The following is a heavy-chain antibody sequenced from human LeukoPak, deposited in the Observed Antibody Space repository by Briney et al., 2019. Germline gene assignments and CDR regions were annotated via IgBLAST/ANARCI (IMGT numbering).Heavy chain of an antibody. CDR3: ASGMAAAGTWSPDY. CDR2: INSDGSST. V-gene: IGHV3-74*01. D-gene: IGHD6-13*01. Sequence: GGSLRLSCAASGFTLSNYGMNWVRQAPGKGLEWVSRINSDGSSTSYADSVKGRFTISRDNAKNTLYLQMNSLRAEDTAVYYCASGMAAAGTWSPDYWGQGTLVTVSS. CDR1: GFTLSNYG. J-gene: IGHJ4*02.